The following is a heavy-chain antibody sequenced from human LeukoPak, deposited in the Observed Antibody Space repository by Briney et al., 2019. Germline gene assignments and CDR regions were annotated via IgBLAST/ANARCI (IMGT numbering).Heavy chain of an antibody. CDR3: ARDFELVVPAANSFDY. V-gene: IGHV3-21*01. CDR2: ISSSSSYI. CDR1: GFTFSSYS. D-gene: IGHD2-2*01. Sequence: GGSLRLSCAASGFTFSSYSMNWVRQAPGKGLEWVSSISSSSSYIYYADSVKSRFTISRDNARNSLYLQMNSLRAEDTAVYYCARDFELVVPAANSFDYWGQGTLVTVSS. J-gene: IGHJ4*02.